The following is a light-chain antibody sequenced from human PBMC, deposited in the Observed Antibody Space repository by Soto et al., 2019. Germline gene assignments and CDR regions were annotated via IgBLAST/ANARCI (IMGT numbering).Light chain of an antibody. Sequence: EIVLTQSPATLSLSPGERATLSCRASQSVSSYLAWYQQKPGQAPRLLIYDASNRATGIPARFSGSGSGTDFTLTISSLEPEGFAVYYWQQRSNWPLTFGGGTKVDIK. J-gene: IGKJ4*01. CDR1: QSVSSY. CDR2: DAS. CDR3: QQRSNWPLT. V-gene: IGKV3-11*01.